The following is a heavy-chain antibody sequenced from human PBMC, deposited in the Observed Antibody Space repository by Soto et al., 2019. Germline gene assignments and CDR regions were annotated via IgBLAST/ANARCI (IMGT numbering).Heavy chain of an antibody. J-gene: IGHJ3*02. V-gene: IGHV1-3*01. CDR2: INAGNGNT. Sequence: GASVKVSCKASGYTFTSYAMHWVRQAPGQRLEWMGWINAGNGNTKYSQKFQGRVTITRDTSASTAYMELSSLRSEDTAVYYCAKAGSSWYNDAYDIWGQGTMVTVSS. CDR1: GYTFTSYA. CDR3: AKAGSSWYNDAYDI. D-gene: IGHD6-13*01.